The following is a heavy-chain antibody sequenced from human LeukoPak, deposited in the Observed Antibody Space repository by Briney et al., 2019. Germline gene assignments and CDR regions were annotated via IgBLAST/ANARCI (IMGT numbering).Heavy chain of an antibody. CDR1: GFTFSSYA. V-gene: IGHV3-23*01. D-gene: IGHD2-2*01. CDR2: ISGSGGST. Sequence: GGSLRLSCAASGFTFSSYAMSWVRQAPGKGLEWVSAISGSGGSTYYADSVKGRFTISRDNSKNTLYLQMNSLRAEDTAVYYCAKAVWGYCSSTSCYAFDYWGQGTLVTVSS. CDR3: AKAVWGYCSSTSCYAFDY. J-gene: IGHJ4*02.